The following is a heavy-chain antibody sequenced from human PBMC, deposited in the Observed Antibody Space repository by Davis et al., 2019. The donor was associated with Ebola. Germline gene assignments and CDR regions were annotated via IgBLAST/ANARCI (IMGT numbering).Heavy chain of an antibody. D-gene: IGHD2-15*01. V-gene: IGHV3-23*01. CDR1: GLIFNNYW. CDR3: DARPCRGNTCYTWGEDV. CDR2: ISSSGGTT. J-gene: IGHJ6*02. Sequence: GGSLRLSCAASGLIFNNYWMSWIRQAPGKGLEWVSSISSSGGTTYYTDSVKGRFTISRDNSKNTLSLQMNSLRADDTAVYYCDARPCRGNTCYTWGEDVWGQGTTVTVSS.